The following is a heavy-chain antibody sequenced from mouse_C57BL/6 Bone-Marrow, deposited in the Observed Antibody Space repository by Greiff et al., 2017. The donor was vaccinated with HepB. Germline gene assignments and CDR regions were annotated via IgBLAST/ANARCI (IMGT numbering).Heavy chain of an antibody. J-gene: IGHJ2*01. CDR3: GRHGTTVYFDY. D-gene: IGHD1-1*01. CDR1: GFTFSSYG. Sequence: EVKLVESGGDLVKPGGSLKLSCAASGFTFSSYGMSWVRQTPDKRLEWVATISSGGSYTYYPDSVKGRITISRDNAKNTLYLQMSSLKSEDTAMYYCGRHGTTVYFDYWGQGTTLTVSS. CDR2: ISSGGSYT. V-gene: IGHV5-6*01.